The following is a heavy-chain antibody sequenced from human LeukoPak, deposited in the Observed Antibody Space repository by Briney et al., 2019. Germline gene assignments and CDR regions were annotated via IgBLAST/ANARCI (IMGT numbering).Heavy chain of an antibody. CDR3: ARAGDGDYVPEDCYYYMDV. CDR1: GDSISSGGYY. J-gene: IGHJ6*03. D-gene: IGHD4-17*01. Sequence: PSETLSLTCTVSGDSISSGGYYWSWIRQHPGKGLEWIGYIYYSGSTYYNPSLKSRVTISVDTSKNQFSLKLSSVTAADTAVYYCARAGDGDYVPEDCYYYMDVWGKGTTVTVSS. CDR2: IYYSGST. V-gene: IGHV4-31*03.